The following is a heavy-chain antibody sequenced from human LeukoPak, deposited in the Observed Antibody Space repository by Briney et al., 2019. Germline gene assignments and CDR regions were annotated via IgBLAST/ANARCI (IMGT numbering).Heavy chain of an antibody. CDR3: GKAPRVAPRGGKPTPKYYFDY. D-gene: IGHD2-15*01. Sequence: ASVKVSCKASGYTFTSYDINWVRQATGQGLEWMGWMNPNSGNTGYAQKFQGRVTMTRNTSISTAYMELSSLRSEDTAVYYCGKAPRVAPRGGKPTPKYYFDYWGQGTLVTVSS. CDR2: MNPNSGNT. J-gene: IGHJ4*02. CDR1: GYTFTSYD. V-gene: IGHV1-8*01.